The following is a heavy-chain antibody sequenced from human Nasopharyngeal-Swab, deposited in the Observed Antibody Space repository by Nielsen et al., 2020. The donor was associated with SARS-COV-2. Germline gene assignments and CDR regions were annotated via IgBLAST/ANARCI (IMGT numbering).Heavy chain of an antibody. J-gene: IGHJ4*02. CDR1: GFSFNTYT. CDR3: LRGIGGLQATDREF. V-gene: IGHV3-21*06. D-gene: IGHD3-16*01. Sequence: GGSLRLSCAAFGFSFNTYTFNWVRQAPGKGLEWVSFIHTGSNDILYAESVKGRFSISRDDAQSSLHLQMNSLRVEDTAVYYCLRGIGGLQATDREFWGQGTLVTVSS. CDR2: IHTGSNDI.